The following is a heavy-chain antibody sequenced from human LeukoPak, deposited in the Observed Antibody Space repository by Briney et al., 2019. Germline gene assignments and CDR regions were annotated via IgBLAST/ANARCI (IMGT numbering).Heavy chain of an antibody. Sequence: ASVKVSCKASGYTFTGYYMHWVRQAPGQGLEWMGWINPNSGGTNYAQKFQGRVTMTRDTSISTAYMELSRLRSDDTAVYYCARVDCSGGSCYWSNFDYWGQGTLVTVSS. CDR3: ARVDCSGGSCYWSNFDY. J-gene: IGHJ4*02. CDR1: GYTFTGYY. CDR2: INPNSGGT. D-gene: IGHD2-15*01. V-gene: IGHV1-2*02.